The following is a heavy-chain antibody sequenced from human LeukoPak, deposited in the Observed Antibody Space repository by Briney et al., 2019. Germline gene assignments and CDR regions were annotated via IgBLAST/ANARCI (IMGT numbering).Heavy chain of an antibody. CDR3: ARDQD. V-gene: IGHV3-7*01. CDR1: GFTFDDYA. CDR2: IRQDGNEK. J-gene: IGHJ4*02. Sequence: PGGSLRLSCAASGFTFDDYAMHWVRQAPVKGLEWVANIRQDGNEKYYVDSVKGRFIISRDNAKNSLYLQMNSLRAEDTAVYYCARDQDWGQGTLVTVSS.